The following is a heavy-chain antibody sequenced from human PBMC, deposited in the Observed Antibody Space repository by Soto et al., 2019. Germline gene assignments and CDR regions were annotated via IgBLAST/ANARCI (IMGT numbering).Heavy chain of an antibody. Sequence: QVHLVQSGAEVKKPGASVKVSCKASGYTFTNYDINWVRQAPGQGLEWMGWISTYTGNTNYAQKRQGGGPRTTDTSTSTAYLELRSLSSDDTAVYYCARGYYYGSGRPTPGGMDVWGQGTTVTVSS. CDR1: GYTFTNYD. CDR2: ISTYTGNT. J-gene: IGHJ6*02. V-gene: IGHV1-18*01. D-gene: IGHD3-10*01. CDR3: ARGYYYGSGRPTPGGMDV.